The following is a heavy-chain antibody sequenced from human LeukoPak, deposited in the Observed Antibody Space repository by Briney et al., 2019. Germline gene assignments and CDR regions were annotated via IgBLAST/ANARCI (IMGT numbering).Heavy chain of an antibody. J-gene: IGHJ5*02. CDR1: GGSISSSSYY. CDR2: IYYSGST. Sequence: SETLSLTCTVSGGSISSSSYYWGWIRQPPGKGLEWIGSIYYSGSTYYNPSLKSRVTISVNTSKNQFSLKLSSVTAADTAVYYCAGKAYTDWFDPCGQGTLVTVSS. V-gene: IGHV4-39*01. CDR3: AGKAYTDWFDP. D-gene: IGHD3-16*01.